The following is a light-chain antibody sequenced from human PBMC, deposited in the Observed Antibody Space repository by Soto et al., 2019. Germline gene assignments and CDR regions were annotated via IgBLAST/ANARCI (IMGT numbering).Light chain of an antibody. CDR2: EDD. J-gene: IGLJ3*02. V-gene: IGLV2-14*01. CDR3: CSYTKANTWV. Sequence: QSALTQPASVSASPGQSITISCTGSSSDINSYKFVSWYQVLPGKAPKLIIYEDDYQPPEISSRFSASKSGNTASLTISGVQLEDDSHYFCCSYTKANTWVFGGGTKLTVL. CDR1: SSDINSYKF.